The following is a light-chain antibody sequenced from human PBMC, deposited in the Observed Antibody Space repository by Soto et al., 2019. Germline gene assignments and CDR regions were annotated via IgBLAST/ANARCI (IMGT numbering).Light chain of an antibody. CDR1: QSVSSY. CDR2: DAS. V-gene: IGKV3-11*01. J-gene: IGKJ4*01. Sequence: EIVLTQSPATLSLSPGERAPLSCRASQSVSSYLAWYQHKPGQAPRLLIYDASNRATGIPARFSGSGSGTDFTLTISSLEPEDFAVYYCQQRSNWPLTFGGGTKVDIK. CDR3: QQRSNWPLT.